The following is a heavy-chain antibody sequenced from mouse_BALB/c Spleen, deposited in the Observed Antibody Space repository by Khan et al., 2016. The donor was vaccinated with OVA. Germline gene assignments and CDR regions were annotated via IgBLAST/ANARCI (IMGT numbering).Heavy chain of an antibody. V-gene: IGHV9-1*02. CDR2: INTYTGES. Sequence: QIQLVQSGPELKKPGETVRISCKASGYTFTDYGMNWVKQAPGKGLKWMGWINTYTGESTYADEFKGRFAFSLETSASTVHLQINNLKNEDMATYFSAGSRGNFLLDLWGQGTTLTVSS. CDR1: GYTFTDYG. J-gene: IGHJ2*01. CDR3: AGSRGNFLLDL. D-gene: IGHD2-1*01.